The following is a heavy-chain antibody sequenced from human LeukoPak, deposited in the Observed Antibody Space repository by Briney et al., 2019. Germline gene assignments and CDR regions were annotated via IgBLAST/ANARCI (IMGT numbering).Heavy chain of an antibody. V-gene: IGHV3-23*01. D-gene: IGHD3-3*01. CDR3: AKWMKGHITIFGVVGSGFDY. J-gene: IGHJ4*02. Sequence: GGSLRLSCAASGFTFSSYAMSWVRQAPGKGLEWVSAISGSGGSTYYADSVKGRFTISRDNSKNTLYLQMNSLRAEDTAVYYCAKWMKGHITIFGVVGSGFDYWGQGTLVTVSS. CDR2: ISGSGGST. CDR1: GFTFSSYA.